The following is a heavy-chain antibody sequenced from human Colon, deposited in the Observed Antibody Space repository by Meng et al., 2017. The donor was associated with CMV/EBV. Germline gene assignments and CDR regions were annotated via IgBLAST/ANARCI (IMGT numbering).Heavy chain of an antibody. D-gene: IGHD4-11*01. CDR1: GTTFSSHG. CDR3: ARLLGVTPERNSKYFDS. V-gene: IGHV1-69*10. J-gene: IGHJ4*02. CDR2: IIPIIGVT. Sequence: SVKVSCKASGTTFSSHGLSWVRQAPGQGLEWLGGIIPIIGVTNYAQKFQGGVTITADRSTNTAHMEVSSLRPEDTAVYYCARLLGVTPERNSKYFDSWGQGTLVTVSS.